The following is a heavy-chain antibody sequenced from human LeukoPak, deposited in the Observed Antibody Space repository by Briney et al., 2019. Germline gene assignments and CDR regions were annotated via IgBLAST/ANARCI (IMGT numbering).Heavy chain of an antibody. CDR2: IYDTGLT. V-gene: IGHV4-59*08. J-gene: IGHJ4*02. CDR3: AKSYRHLNGYYPFYFDS. Sequence: SETLSLTCTVSGGSLCGDYWSWFRQPPGKGLEWLGYIYDTGLTSYNPSLKSRVTIPLDTSKIRFSLKLSSVTAADTAVYYCAKSYRHLNGYYPFYFDSWGQGNLVAVSS. D-gene: IGHD3-22*01. CDR1: GGSLCGDY.